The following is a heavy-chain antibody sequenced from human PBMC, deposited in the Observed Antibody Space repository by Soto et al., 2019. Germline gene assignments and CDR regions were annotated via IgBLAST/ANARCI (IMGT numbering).Heavy chain of an antibody. CDR3: ARDRAYYYVTNGYESDLARPALDAFDI. V-gene: IGHV1-46*01. D-gene: IGHD3-22*01. CDR2: INPSGGST. CDR1: GYTFTSYY. Sequence: GPPVKVSCKASGYTFTSYYIHWVRQAPGQGLEWMGIINPSGGSTSYAQKFQGRVTMTRDTSTSTVYMELSSLRSEDTAVYYCARDRAYYYVTNGYESDLARPALDAFDIWGQGTMVTVSS. J-gene: IGHJ3*02.